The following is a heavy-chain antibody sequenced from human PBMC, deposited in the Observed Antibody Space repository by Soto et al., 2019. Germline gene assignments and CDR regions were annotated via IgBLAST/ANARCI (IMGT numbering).Heavy chain of an antibody. D-gene: IGHD3-10*01. J-gene: IGHJ4*01. CDR2: ISTSNGDT. V-gene: IGHV1-18*01. CDR1: GYNFFSYG. Sequence: ASVKVSCKASGYNFFSYGITWVRQAPGQGLEWMGWISTSNGDTKYALKFQGRVTITTDTFTKTTYLNPWGLTSADTAIYYCERDSTDYGGFDLDYWG. CDR3: ERDSTDYGGFDLDY.